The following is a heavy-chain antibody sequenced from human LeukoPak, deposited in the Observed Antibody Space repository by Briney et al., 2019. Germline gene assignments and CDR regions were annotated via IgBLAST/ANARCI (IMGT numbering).Heavy chain of an antibody. CDR3: ARASDYDSGGYYIGGTFDY. CDR2: ISGSGGST. CDR1: GFTFSNYA. Sequence: GGSLRLSCAASGFTFSNYAMSWVRQAPGKGLEWVSSISGSGGSTDYADSMKGRFTISRDNSKKTLYLQMNSLRAEDTAVYYCARASDYDSGGYYIGGTFDYWGQGTLVTVSS. D-gene: IGHD3-22*01. V-gene: IGHV3-23*01. J-gene: IGHJ4*02.